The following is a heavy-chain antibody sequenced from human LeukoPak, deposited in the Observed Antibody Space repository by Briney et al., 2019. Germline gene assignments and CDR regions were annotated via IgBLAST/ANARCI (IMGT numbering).Heavy chain of an antibody. CDR3: ARGTRGSSSPRWFDP. CDR1: GGSISSYY. D-gene: IGHD6-13*01. V-gene: IGHV4-59*01. Sequence: SETLSLTRTVSGGSISSYYWSWIRQPPGKGLERIGYIYYSGSTNYNPSLKSRVTISVDTSKNQFSLKLSSVTAADTAVYYCARGTRGSSSPRWFDPWGQGTLVTVSS. CDR2: IYYSGST. J-gene: IGHJ5*02.